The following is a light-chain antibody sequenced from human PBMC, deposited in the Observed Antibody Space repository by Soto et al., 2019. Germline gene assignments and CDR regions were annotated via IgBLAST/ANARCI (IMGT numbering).Light chain of an antibody. CDR2: GHN. CDR1: TTNIGAGYE. J-gene: IGLJ3*02. V-gene: IGLV1-40*01. CDR3: QSYYSSLGGPGV. Sequence: QSVLTQPPSVSGAPGQRVTISCTGSTTNIGAGYEVHWYQQRPGTAPKLLVSGHNIRPSGVPDRFYGSKSGTSASLAINGRQAEDEADYYCQSYYSSLGGPGVFGGGTELTVL.